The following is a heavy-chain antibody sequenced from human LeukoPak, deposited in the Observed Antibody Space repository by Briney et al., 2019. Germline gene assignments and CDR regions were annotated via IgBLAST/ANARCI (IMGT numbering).Heavy chain of an antibody. CDR3: TTPNREDKGYYYYGMDV. V-gene: IGHV3-49*04. D-gene: IGHD2-15*01. CDR2: IRSKAYGGTT. CDR1: EFTFGYYA. J-gene: IGHJ6*04. Sequence: PGRSLRLSCTASEFTFGYYAMSWVRQAPGKGLEWVGFIRSKAYGGTTEYAASVKGRFTISRDDSKSIAYLQMNSLKTEDTAVYYCTTPNREDKGYYYYGMDVWGKGTTVTVSS.